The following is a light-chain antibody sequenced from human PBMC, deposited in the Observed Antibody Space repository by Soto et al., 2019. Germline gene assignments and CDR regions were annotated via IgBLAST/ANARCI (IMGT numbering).Light chain of an antibody. V-gene: IGKV3-15*01. CDR1: QSVSSN. J-gene: IGKJ1*01. Sequence: MEMTQSPSSLSASQGERATLSCRASQSVSSNLAWYQQKPGQAPRLLIYGASTRATGIPARFSGSGSGTEFTLTISSLQSEDFADYYGQQYNNWATWTFGQGTKVDIK. CDR3: QQYNNWATWT. CDR2: GAS.